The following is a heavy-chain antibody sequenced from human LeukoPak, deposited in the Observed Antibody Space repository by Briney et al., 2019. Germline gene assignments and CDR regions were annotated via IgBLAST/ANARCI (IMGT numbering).Heavy chain of an antibody. J-gene: IGHJ4*02. CDR2: INHSGST. V-gene: IGHV4-30-4*01. CDR3: ARGRSAVAGNY. D-gene: IGHD6-19*01. Sequence: RSSETLSLTCTVSGGSISSGDYYWSWIRQPPGKGLEWIGEINHSGSTNYNPSLKSRVTISVDTSKNQFSLKLSSVTAADTAVYYCARGRSAVAGNYWGQGTLVTVSS. CDR1: GGSISSGDYY.